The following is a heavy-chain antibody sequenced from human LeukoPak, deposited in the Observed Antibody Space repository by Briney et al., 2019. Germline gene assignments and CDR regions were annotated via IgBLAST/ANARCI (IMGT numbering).Heavy chain of an antibody. V-gene: IGHV1-2*04. J-gene: IGHJ3*02. CDR3: ARGGYSIAAAGSYAFDI. CDR1: GYTFTGYY. D-gene: IGHD6-13*01. Sequence: ASVKVSCKASGYTFTGYYMHWVRQAPGQGLEWVGVINPNSGGTNYAQKFQGWVTMTRDTSISTAYMELSRLRSDDTAVYYCARGGYSIAAAGSYAFDIWGQGTMVTVSS. CDR2: INPNSGGT.